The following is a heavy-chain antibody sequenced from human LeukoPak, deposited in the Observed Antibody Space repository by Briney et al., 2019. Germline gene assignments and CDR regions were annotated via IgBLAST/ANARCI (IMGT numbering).Heavy chain of an antibody. CDR3: AGRPARVVPAAHDEGMVDY. CDR2: INHSGST. CDR1: GGSFSGYY. Sequence: SETLSLTCAVYGGSFSGYYWSWIRQPPGKGLEWIGEINHSGSTNYNPSLKSRVTISVDTSKNQFSLKLSSVTAADTAVYYCAGRPARVVPAAHDEGMVDYWGQGTLVTVSS. V-gene: IGHV4-34*01. D-gene: IGHD2-2*01. J-gene: IGHJ4*02.